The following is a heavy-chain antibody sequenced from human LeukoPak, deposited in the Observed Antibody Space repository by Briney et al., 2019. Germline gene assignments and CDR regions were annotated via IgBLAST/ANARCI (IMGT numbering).Heavy chain of an antibody. Sequence: GASVKVSCKASGGTFSSYAISWVRQAPGQGLEWMGGIIPIFGTANYAQKFQGRVTITADESPSTAYMELSSLRSEDTAVYYCASVLWSAYYTVWYFDLWGRGTLVTVSS. V-gene: IGHV1-69*01. CDR2: IIPIFGTA. CDR3: ASVLWSAYYTVWYFDL. J-gene: IGHJ2*01. CDR1: GGTFSSYA. D-gene: IGHD3-3*01.